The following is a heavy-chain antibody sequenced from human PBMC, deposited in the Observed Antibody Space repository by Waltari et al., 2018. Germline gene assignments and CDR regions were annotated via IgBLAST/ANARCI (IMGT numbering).Heavy chain of an antibody. D-gene: IGHD5-18*01. Sequence: QVHLQESGPGLVRPSETLSLTCAVSGDSFGGGNYSWTWIRQSPGKELEWIGYTYYTGSASYKPSLSSRVSLALDKARKQVSLSLTSVTAEDTGGYYGAGDIIEGEYSYGLDAWGQGTRVTVSS. CDR2: TYYTGSA. J-gene: IGHJ4*02. CDR3: AGDIIEGEYSYGLDA. V-gene: IGHV4-61*01. CDR1: GDSFGGGNYS.